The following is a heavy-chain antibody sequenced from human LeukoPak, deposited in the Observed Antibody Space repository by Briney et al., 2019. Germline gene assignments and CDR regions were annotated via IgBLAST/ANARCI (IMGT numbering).Heavy chain of an antibody. V-gene: IGHV4-39*01. CDR3: ARHGVTTSWFDP. CDR2: IYYSGST. CDR1: GGSISSSSYY. Sequence: SETLSLTCTVPGGSISSSSYYWGWIRQPPGKGLEWIGSIYYSGSTYYNPSLKSRVTISVDTSKNQFSLKLSSVTAADTAVYYCARHGVTTSWFDPWGQGTLVTVSS. D-gene: IGHD4-11*01. J-gene: IGHJ5*02.